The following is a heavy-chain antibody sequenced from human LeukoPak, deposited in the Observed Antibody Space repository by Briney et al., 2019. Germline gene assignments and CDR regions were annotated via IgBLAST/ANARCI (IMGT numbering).Heavy chain of an antibody. V-gene: IGHV3-7*01. CDR3: AREGGGRYFDWSYSDPTHYYYGMDV. J-gene: IGHJ6*02. Sequence: GGSLRLSCAASGFTFSSYSMNWVRQAPGKGLEWVANIKQDGSEKYYVDSVKGRFTISRDNAKNSLYLQMNSLRAEDTAVYYCAREGGGRYFDWSYSDPTHYYYGMDVWGQGTTVTVSS. CDR1: GFTFSSYS. CDR2: IKQDGSEK. D-gene: IGHD3-9*01.